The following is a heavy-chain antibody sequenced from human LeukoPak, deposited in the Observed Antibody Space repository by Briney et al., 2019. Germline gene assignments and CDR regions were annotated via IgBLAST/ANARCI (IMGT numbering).Heavy chain of an antibody. V-gene: IGHV3-66*01. CDR1: GFTVSNNY. CDR2: IYAGGYT. CDR3: ARSEIGYSYGYDYYYGMDV. J-gene: IGHJ6*02. Sequence: PGGSLRLSCAASGFTVSNNYMSWVRQAPGKGLEWVSIIYAGGYTYYADSVKDVFTISRDNSKNTLYLQMNSLRAEDTAVYYCARSEIGYSYGYDYYYGMDVWGQGTTVTVSS. D-gene: IGHD5-18*01.